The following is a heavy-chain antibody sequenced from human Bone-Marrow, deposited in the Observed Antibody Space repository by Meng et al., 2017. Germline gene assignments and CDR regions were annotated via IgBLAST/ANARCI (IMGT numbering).Heavy chain of an antibody. Sequence: QVQLLQSGAEVMKLGSSVTVACKASGGSFSSYAISWVRQAPGQGLEWMGGIIPIFGTANYAQKFQGRVTITADESTSTAYMELSSLRSEDTAVYYCARESRDIAVAGVYWGQGTLVTVSS. CDR1: GGSFSSYA. D-gene: IGHD6-19*01. CDR2: IIPIFGTA. CDR3: ARESRDIAVAGVY. V-gene: IGHV1-69*01. J-gene: IGHJ4*02.